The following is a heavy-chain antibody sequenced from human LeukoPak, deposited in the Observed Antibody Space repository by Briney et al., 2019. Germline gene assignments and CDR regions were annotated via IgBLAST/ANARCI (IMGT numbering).Heavy chain of an antibody. CDR3: ARNDYDSSGYLAFGY. J-gene: IGHJ4*02. V-gene: IGHV4-59*12. Sequence: SQTLSLTCTVSGGSISSYYWSWIRQPPGKGLEWIGYMYYSGSTNYNPSLKSRVTISVDKSKNQFSLKLSSVTAADTAVYYCARNDYDSSGYLAFGYWGQGTLVTVSS. CDR2: MYYSGST. CDR1: GGSISSYY. D-gene: IGHD3-22*01.